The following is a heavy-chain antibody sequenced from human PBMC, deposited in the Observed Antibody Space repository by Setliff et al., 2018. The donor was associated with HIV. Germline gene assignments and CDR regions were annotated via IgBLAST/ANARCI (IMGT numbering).Heavy chain of an antibody. J-gene: IGHJ4*02. D-gene: IGHD3-22*01. Sequence: SETLSLTCTVSGASVNSHYWAWIRQPPGKGLEWIGSLYYNGNTNYNPSLKSRVTISADTSKNQFSLKMTSVTAADTAVYNCVRNGYYSLDYWGQGTLVTVSS. V-gene: IGHV4-59*02. CDR1: GASVNSHY. CDR3: VRNGYYSLDY. CDR2: LYYNGNT.